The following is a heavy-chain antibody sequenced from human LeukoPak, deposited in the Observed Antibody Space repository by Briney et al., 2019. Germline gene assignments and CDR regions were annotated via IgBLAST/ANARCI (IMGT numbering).Heavy chain of an antibody. V-gene: IGHV3-74*01. CDR3: ARVIIGATGIDY. CDR2: INTDGSNT. D-gene: IGHD6-13*01. CDR1: GFTFSSYW. J-gene: IGHJ4*02. Sequence: GGSLRLSCAASGFTFSSYWMHWVRQAPGKGLVWVSRINTDGSNTIYADSVRGRFTISRDNAKNTLYLQVNSLRAGDTAVYYCARVIIGATGIDYWGQGTLVTVSS.